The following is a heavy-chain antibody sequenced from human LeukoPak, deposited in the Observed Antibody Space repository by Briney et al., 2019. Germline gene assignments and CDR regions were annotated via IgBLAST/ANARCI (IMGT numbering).Heavy chain of an antibody. CDR3: ARDPYDYVWGSSRSYYFDY. D-gene: IGHD3-16*02. CDR2: IKQDGSEK. CDR1: GFTFSSYW. Sequence: GGSLRLSCAASGFTFSSYWMSWVRQAPGKGLEWVANIKQDGSEKYYVDSVKGRFTISRDNAKNSLYLQMNSLRAEDTAVYYCARDPYDYVWGSSRSYYFDYWGQGTLVTVSS. V-gene: IGHV3-7*01. J-gene: IGHJ4*02.